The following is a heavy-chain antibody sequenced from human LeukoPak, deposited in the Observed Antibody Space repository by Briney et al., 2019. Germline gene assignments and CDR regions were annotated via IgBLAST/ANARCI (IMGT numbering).Heavy chain of an antibody. V-gene: IGHV1-46*01. J-gene: IGHJ4*02. D-gene: IGHD6-13*01. CDR3: ARDHGTSQPYYLDY. Sequence: GASVKVSCKASGYTFTGYYMHWVRQAPGQGLEWMGVINPRGTSTIYAEKFQGRIIMTRDMSTTTDYMELRSLTSDDTAVYYCARDHGTSQPYYLDYWGQGTLVTVSS. CDR2: INPRGTST. CDR1: GYTFTGYY.